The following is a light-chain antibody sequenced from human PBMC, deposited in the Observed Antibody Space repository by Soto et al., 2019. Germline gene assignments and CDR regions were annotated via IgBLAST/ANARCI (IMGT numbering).Light chain of an antibody. CDR3: AAWDDSLSGRV. CDR2: SNN. Sequence: QSVLTQPPSASGTPGQRVSISCSGSSSNIGTNYVYWNQQLPGTAPKLLIYSNNQRPSGVPDRFSGSKSGTSASLAISGLRSADEADYYCAAWDDSLSGRVFGGGTKLTVL. J-gene: IGLJ3*02. CDR1: SSNIGTNY. V-gene: IGLV1-47*02.